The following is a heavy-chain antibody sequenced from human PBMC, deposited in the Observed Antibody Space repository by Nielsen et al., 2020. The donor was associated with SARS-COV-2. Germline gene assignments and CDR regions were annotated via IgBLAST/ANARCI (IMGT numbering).Heavy chain of an antibody. CDR2: IYYSGST. J-gene: IGHJ6*02. V-gene: IGHV4-59*12. Sequence: WIRQPPGKGLEWIGYIYYSGSTNYNPSLKSRVTMSVHTSKNQFSLKLSSVTAADTAVYYCARAYASVVTLLPYYKYDMDVWGQGTTVTVSS. D-gene: IGHD4-23*01. CDR3: ARAYASVVTLLPYYKYDMDV.